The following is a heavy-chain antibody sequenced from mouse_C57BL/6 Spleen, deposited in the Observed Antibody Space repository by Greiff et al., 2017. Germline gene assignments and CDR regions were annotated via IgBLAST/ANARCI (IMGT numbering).Heavy chain of an antibody. Sequence: QVQLQQPGAELVRPGSSVKLSCKASGYTFTSYWMHWVKQRPIQGLEWIGNIDPSDSETHSNQKFKDKATLTVDKSSSTAYVQLSSLTSEDSAVYYCAREDGYFDYWGQGTTLTVSS. CDR1: GYTFTSYW. CDR3: AREDGYFDY. D-gene: IGHD2-3*01. V-gene: IGHV1-52*01. J-gene: IGHJ2*01. CDR2: IDPSDSET.